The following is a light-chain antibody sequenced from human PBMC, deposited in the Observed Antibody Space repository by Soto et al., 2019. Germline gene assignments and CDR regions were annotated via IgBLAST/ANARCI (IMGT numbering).Light chain of an antibody. CDR2: DVS. CDR3: SSYTSSSTFYV. V-gene: IGLV2-14*01. J-gene: IGLJ1*01. Sequence: QSALTQPASVSGSPGQSITISCTGTSSDVGGYNYVSWYQQHPGKAPKLMIYDVSNRPSGVSNRFSGSKSGNTASLTISGLQDEDEADDYCSSYTSSSTFYVFGTGTKLTAL. CDR1: SSDVGGYNY.